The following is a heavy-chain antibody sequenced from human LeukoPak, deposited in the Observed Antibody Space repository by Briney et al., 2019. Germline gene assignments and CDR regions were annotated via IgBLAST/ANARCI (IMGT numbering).Heavy chain of an antibody. D-gene: IGHD2-8*01. Sequence: SETLSLTCTVSGGSINSYYWSWIRQPPGKGLEWIGYIYYSGSTNYNPSLKSRVTISVDTSKNQFSLKLSSVTAADTAVYYCARDPEYCTNGVCYHWFDPWGQGTLVTVSS. CDR1: GGSINSYY. V-gene: IGHV4-59*01. CDR2: IYYSGST. J-gene: IGHJ5*02. CDR3: ARDPEYCTNGVCYHWFDP.